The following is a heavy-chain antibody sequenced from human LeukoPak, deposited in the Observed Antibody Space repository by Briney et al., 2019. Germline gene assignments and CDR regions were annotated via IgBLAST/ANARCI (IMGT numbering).Heavy chain of an antibody. D-gene: IGHD3-10*02. CDR3: AELGITMIGGV. Sequence: GGSLRLSCAASGFTFDDYAMHWVRQAPGKGLEWVSGINWNSGSIGYADSVKGRFTISRDNAKNSLYLQMNSLRAEDTAVYYCAELGITMIGGVWGKGTTVTISS. CDR1: GFTFDDYA. V-gene: IGHV3-9*01. J-gene: IGHJ6*04. CDR2: INWNSGSI.